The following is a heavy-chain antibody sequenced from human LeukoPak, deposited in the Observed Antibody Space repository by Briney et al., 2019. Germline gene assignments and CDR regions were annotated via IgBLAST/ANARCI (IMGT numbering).Heavy chain of an antibody. CDR3: AKDLGWELPAEAY. CDR2: IYGSGVSI. CDR1: GFTFKNYV. V-gene: IGHV3-23*01. J-gene: IGHJ4*02. Sequence: GGSLRLSCVASGFTFKNYVMNWVREAPGKGLEWLATIYGSGVSISYADSVKGRFTISRDNSNTTLYLQLNSLRAEDTAMYCCAKDLGWELPAEAYWGQGILVTVSS. D-gene: IGHD1-26*01.